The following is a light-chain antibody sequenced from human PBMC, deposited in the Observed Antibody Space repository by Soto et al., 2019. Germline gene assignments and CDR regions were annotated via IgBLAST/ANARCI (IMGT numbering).Light chain of an antibody. V-gene: IGLV2-14*03. Sequence: QSVLTQPASVSGSPGQSFTISCTGDSSDVGGFDHVSWYQQHPGKVPRLLIYDVSSRPSGVSDRFSGSKSGNTASLTISGLQAEDEADYYCNSFTTTNTYVFGTGTKLTVL. CDR3: NSFTTTNTYV. CDR1: SSDVGGFDH. J-gene: IGLJ1*01. CDR2: DVS.